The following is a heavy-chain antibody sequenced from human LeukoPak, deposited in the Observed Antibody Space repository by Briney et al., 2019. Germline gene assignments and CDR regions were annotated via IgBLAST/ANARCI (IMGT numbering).Heavy chain of an antibody. J-gene: IGHJ4*02. D-gene: IGHD3-22*01. CDR1: GGTFSSYA. CDR3: ARAAYYDSSGYPYYFDY. V-gene: IGHV1-69*05. CDR2: IIPIFGTA. Sequence: AASVKVSCKASGGTFSSYAISWVRQAPGQGLEWMGGIIPIFGTANYAQKFQGRVTITTDESTSTAYMELSSLRSEDTAVYYCARAAYYDSSGYPYYFDYWGQGTLVTVS.